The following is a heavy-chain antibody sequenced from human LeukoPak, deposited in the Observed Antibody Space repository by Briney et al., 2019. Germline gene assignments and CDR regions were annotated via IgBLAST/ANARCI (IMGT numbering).Heavy chain of an antibody. CDR3: VYSSSWYGGFDY. CDR2: INPNSGGT. CDR1: GYTFTGYY. J-gene: IGHJ4*02. D-gene: IGHD6-13*01. V-gene: IGHV1-2*02. Sequence: ASVKVSCKASGYTFTGYYMHWVRQAPGQGLEWMGWINPNSGGTNYAQKFQGKVTMTRDTSISTAYMELSRLRSDDTAVYYCVYSSSWYGGFDYWGQGTLVTVSS.